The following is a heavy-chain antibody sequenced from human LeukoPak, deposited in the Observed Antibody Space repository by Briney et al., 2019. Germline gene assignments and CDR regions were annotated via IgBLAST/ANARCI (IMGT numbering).Heavy chain of an antibody. CDR2: IHVGNGNT. V-gene: IGHV1-3*01. CDR3: ARVDGSGPNAPNDC. J-gene: IGHJ4*02. D-gene: IGHD3-10*01. CDR1: RYPFTSYA. Sequence: ASVKVSCKASRYPFTSYAMHWVRQAPGQRLEWMGWIHVGNGNTEYSQKFQGRVTITRDTPATTTYMELSSLRSEDTAVYYCARVDGSGPNAPNDCWGQGSLVTVPS.